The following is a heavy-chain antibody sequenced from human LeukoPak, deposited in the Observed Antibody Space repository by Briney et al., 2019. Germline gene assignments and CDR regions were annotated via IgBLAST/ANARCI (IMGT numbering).Heavy chain of an antibody. CDR1: GGSISSYY. V-gene: IGHV1-8*01. CDR3: VRTPPNWGFDY. J-gene: IGHJ4*02. Sequence: TCTVSGGSISSYYWSWIRQPPGQGLEWMGWMSPNSGDTGYAQKFQGRVTMTSDSSISTAYMELSSLRSEDTAIYYCVRTPPNWGFDYWGQGTLVTVSS. CDR2: MSPNSGDT. D-gene: IGHD7-27*01.